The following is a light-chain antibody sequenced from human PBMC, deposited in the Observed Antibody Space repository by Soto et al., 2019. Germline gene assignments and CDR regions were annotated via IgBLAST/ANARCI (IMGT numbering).Light chain of an antibody. CDR1: SNDVGGYKY. J-gene: IGLJ1*01. CDR2: EVS. Sequence: QSGLTQPASVSRSPGQSITISCTGTSNDVGGYKYVSWYQPHPGKSPRLMIYEVSNRPSGVSHRFSGSKSGNTATLTISALQAEVEADYYCSSYKSTTKRVFGTGTKV. CDR3: SSYKSTTKRV. V-gene: IGLV2-14*01.